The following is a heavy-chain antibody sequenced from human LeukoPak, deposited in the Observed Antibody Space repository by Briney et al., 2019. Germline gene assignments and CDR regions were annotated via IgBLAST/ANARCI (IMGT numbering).Heavy chain of an antibody. CDR1: GFTFSSYG. J-gene: IGHJ4*02. CDR2: IRYDGSNK. CDR3: AKAQQYYYDSSGYWDFDY. V-gene: IGHV3-30*02. D-gene: IGHD3-22*01. Sequence: HPGGSLRLSCAASGFTFSSYGMHWVRQAPGKGLEWVAFIRYDGSNKYYADSVKGRFTISRDNSKNTLYLQMNSLRAEDTAVYYCAKAQQYYYDSSGYWDFDYWGQGTLVTVSS.